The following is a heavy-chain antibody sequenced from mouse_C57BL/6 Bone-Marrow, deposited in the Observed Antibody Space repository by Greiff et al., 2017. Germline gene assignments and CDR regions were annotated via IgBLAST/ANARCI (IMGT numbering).Heavy chain of an antibody. CDR3: ARAGILWLRRAWFAY. D-gene: IGHD2-2*01. V-gene: IGHV1-53*01. J-gene: IGHJ3*01. CDR1: GYTFTSYW. Sequence: QVQLQQPGTELVKPGASVKLSCKASGYTFTSYWMHWVKQRPGQGLEWIGNINPSNGGTNYNEKFKSKATLTVDKSSITAYMPLSSLTSEDSAVYYCARAGILWLRRAWFAYWGQGTLVTVSA. CDR2: INPSNGGT.